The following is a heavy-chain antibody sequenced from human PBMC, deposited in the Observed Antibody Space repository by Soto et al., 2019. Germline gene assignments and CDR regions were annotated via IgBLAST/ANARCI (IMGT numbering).Heavy chain of an antibody. CDR3: ASDAGGWYQLLPPWSDP. J-gene: IGHJ5*02. D-gene: IGHD2-2*01. V-gene: IGHV4-31*03. Sequence: QVQLQESGPGLVKPSQTLSLTCTVSGGSISSGGYYWSWIRQHPGKGLEWLGYIYYSGSAYYNPPLTGRATIAVDTSTNEFSPRLRSVTAADTAVYDCASDAGGWYQLLPPWSDPWGQGTLVTVSS. CDR2: IYYSGSA. CDR1: GGSISSGGYY.